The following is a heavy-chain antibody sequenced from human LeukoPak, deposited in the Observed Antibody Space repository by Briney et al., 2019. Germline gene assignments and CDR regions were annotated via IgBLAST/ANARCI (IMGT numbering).Heavy chain of an antibody. CDR2: VSPPGGGT. V-gene: IGHV3-23*01. CDR3: AELGITMSGGV. CDR1: GFTFSKHG. D-gene: IGHD3-10*02. Sequence: GGSLRLSCGASGFTFSKHGMNWVRQAPGKGLEWLSGVSPPGGGTYYADSVKGRFTISRDNAKNSLYLQMNSLRAEDTAVYYCAELGITMSGGVWGKGTTVTISS. J-gene: IGHJ6*04.